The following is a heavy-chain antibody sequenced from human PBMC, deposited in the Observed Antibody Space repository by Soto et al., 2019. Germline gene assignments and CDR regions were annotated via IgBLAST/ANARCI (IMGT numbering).Heavy chain of an antibody. J-gene: IGHJ3*02. V-gene: IGHV3-7*01. D-gene: IGHD3-16*01. CDR3: ARTKGAVAFDI. CDR2: IKEDGNEK. Sequence: GGSLRLSCAASGFTFSSYYMTWVRQAPGEGLEWVANIKEDGNEKYYVDSVKGRFTISRDNAENSLYLQMNSLRAEDTAVYYCARTKGAVAFDIWGQGTMDTVSS. CDR1: GFTFSSYY.